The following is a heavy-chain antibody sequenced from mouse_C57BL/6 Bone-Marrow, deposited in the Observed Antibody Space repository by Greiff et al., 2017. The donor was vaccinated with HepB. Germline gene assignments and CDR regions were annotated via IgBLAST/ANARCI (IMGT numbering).Heavy chain of an antibody. J-gene: IGHJ4*01. Sequence: QVQLQQPGAELVKPGASVKLSCKASGYTFTSYWMHWVKQRPGRGLEWIGRIDPNSGGTKYNEKFKSKATLTVDKPSSTAYMQLSSLTSEDSAVYYCAREESTVVARGNYAMDYWGQGTSVTVSS. V-gene: IGHV1-72*01. CDR3: AREESTVVARGNYAMDY. CDR2: IDPNSGGT. CDR1: GYTFTSYW. D-gene: IGHD1-1*01.